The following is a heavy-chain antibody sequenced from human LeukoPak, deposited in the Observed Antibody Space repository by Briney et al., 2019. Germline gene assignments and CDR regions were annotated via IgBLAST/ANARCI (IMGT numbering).Heavy chain of an antibody. J-gene: IGHJ3*02. CDR2: ITGSAVST. V-gene: IGHV3-23*01. D-gene: IGHD6-19*01. CDR3: AKSRFSGINDAFDT. CDR1: GFTFSSYG. Sequence: GGSLRLSCSASGFTFSSYGMGWVRQAPGKGLEWVSAITGSAVSTFYADSVKGRFTVSRDNSQNTLYLQMSSLRGEDTAIYYCAKSRFSGINDAFDTWGQGILVTVSS.